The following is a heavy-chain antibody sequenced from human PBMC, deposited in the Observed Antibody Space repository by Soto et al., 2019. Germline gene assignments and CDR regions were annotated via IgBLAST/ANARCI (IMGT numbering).Heavy chain of an antibody. J-gene: IGHJ4*02. V-gene: IGHV3-33*01. CDR1: GFTFSSYG. Sequence: QVQLVESGGGVVQPGRSLRLSCAASGFTFSSYGMHWVRQAPGKGLEWVAVIWYDGSNKYYADSVKGRFTISRDNSKNTLYLQMNSLRAEDTAVYYCASPRGPDSSASVDYWGQGTLVTVSS. CDR3: ASPRGPDSSASVDY. D-gene: IGHD6-19*01. CDR2: IWYDGSNK.